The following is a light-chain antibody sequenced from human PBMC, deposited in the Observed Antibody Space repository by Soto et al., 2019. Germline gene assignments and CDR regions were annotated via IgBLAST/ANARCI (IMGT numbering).Light chain of an antibody. CDR3: CSYAGRSTVV. J-gene: IGLJ2*01. Sequence: QSALTQPASVSGSPGQSIAISCTGSSSDIGAYNYVSWYQQHPVRPPKLIIFEGNKRPSGVSNRFSASKSGNTASLAISGLQAEDEADYHCCSYAGRSTVVCGGGTKLTVL. CDR2: EGN. V-gene: IGLV2-23*01. CDR1: SSDIGAYNY.